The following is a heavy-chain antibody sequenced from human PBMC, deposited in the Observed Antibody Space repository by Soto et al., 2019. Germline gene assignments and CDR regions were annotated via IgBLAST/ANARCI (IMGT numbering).Heavy chain of an antibody. CDR2: IYHSGNT. CDR1: GGSVSSGDYS. V-gene: IGHV4-30-2*01. CDR3: ARDTSSTSLRAEYFQF. Sequence: SETLSLTCAVSGGSVSSGDYSWSWIRQPPGKGLEWIGYIYHSGNTVYNPSLKSRVTISMDRSKNQFSLELTSVTAADTAVYYCARDTSSTSLRAEYFQFWGQGTQVTVSS. J-gene: IGHJ1*01. D-gene: IGHD6-13*01.